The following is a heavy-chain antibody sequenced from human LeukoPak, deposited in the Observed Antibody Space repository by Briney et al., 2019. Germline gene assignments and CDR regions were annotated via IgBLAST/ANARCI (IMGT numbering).Heavy chain of an antibody. CDR1: GGSISSSGYY. J-gene: IGHJ5*02. CDR2: IYYSGST. D-gene: IGHD1-26*01. CDR3: ARHEYSGSYYGLSWFDP. V-gene: IGHV4-39*01. Sequence: SETLSLTCTVPGGSISSSGYYWGWIRQPPGKGLEWIASIYYSGSTYYNPSLKSRATISVDTSKNQLSLKLSSLTSADTAVYYCARHEYSGSYYGLSWFDPWGQGTLVTVSS.